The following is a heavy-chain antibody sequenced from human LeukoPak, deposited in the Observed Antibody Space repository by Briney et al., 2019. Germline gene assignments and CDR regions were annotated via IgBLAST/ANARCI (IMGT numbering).Heavy chain of an antibody. CDR2: IMPMFGKA. V-gene: IGHV1-69*06. J-gene: IGHJ6*03. D-gene: IGHD5-18*01. CDR1: GGTFSSYD. Sequence: ASVKVSCKASGGTFSSYDISWVRQAPGQGLEWMGGIMPMFGKANYAQKFQGRVTTTADKATSTAYMELSSLRSEDTAVYYCARTTEGGYIGYFYYYYMHVWGKGTTVTISS. CDR3: ARTTEGGYIGYFYYYYMHV.